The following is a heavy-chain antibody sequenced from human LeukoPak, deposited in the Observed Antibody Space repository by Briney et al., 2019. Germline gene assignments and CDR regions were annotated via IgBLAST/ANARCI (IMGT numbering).Heavy chain of an antibody. J-gene: IGHJ4*02. CDR3: ATGQTLTF. CDR1: GFIFRSYW. CDR2: IKQDGSEK. V-gene: IGHV3-7*01. Sequence: GGSLRLSCEASGFIFRSYWMTWVRQAPGKRLEWVANIKQDGSEKYFMNSVKGRFTISRDNAKNALYLQMNSLRAEDTGVYFCATGQTLTFWGQGTLVTVSS.